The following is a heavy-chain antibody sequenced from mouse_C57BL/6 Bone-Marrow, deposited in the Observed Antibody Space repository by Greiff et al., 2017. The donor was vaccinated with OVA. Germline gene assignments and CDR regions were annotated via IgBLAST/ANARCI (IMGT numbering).Heavy chain of an antibody. J-gene: IGHJ4*01. CDR3: ARDSSGYIYYAMDY. Sequence: QVQLQQPGAELVKPGASVKLSCKASGYTFTSYWMQWVKQRPGQGLEWIGEIDPSDSYTNYNQKFKGKATLTVDTSSSTAYMQLSSLTSEDSAVYYWARDSSGYIYYAMDYWGQGTSVTVSS. D-gene: IGHD3-2*02. CDR2: IDPSDSYT. V-gene: IGHV1-50*01. CDR1: GYTFTSYW.